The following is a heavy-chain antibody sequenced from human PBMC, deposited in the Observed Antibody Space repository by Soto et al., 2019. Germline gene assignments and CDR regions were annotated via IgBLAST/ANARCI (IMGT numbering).Heavy chain of an antibody. Sequence: GGSLRLSCAASGFSFDDYAMHWVRQVPGKGLEWITGISWNSGTIGCADSVKGRFTISRDNAKNSLYLQMNSLRAEDTAVYYCAKALYQYRSSWYPFGYYGMDVWGQGTTVTVS. CDR2: ISWNSGTI. J-gene: IGHJ6*02. D-gene: IGHD6-13*01. CDR3: AKALYQYRSSWYPFGYYGMDV. CDR1: GFSFDDYA. V-gene: IGHV3-9*01.